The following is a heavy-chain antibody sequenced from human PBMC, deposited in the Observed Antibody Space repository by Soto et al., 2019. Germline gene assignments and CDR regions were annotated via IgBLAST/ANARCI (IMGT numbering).Heavy chain of an antibody. Sequence: QVQLVQCGAEVKKPGASVKVSCKASGDTFTDCYIHWVRQAPGQGLEWMGTVNPSGGHTTYAQHFLGRMTMTRDTSTSTLYMELTSLTSEDTAVYYCARGGHVVVVTAALEYWGQGTLVTVSS. CDR1: GDTFTDCY. D-gene: IGHD2-21*02. V-gene: IGHV1-46*01. CDR3: ARGGHVVVVTAALEY. J-gene: IGHJ4*02. CDR2: VNPSGGHT.